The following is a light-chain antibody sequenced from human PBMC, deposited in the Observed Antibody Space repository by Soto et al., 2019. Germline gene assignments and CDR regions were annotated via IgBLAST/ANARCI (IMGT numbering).Light chain of an antibody. CDR3: SSYTTSSTLII. CDR1: TSDFGGYNY. J-gene: IGLJ2*01. Sequence: QSALTQPASVSGSPGQSSTISCTAITSDFGGYNYVSWYQHLPGKAPKLVIFEVSNRPSGVPTRFSGSKSGNTASLTISGLQAEDEADYYCSSYTTSSTLIIFGGGTKLTVL. CDR2: EVS. V-gene: IGLV2-14*01.